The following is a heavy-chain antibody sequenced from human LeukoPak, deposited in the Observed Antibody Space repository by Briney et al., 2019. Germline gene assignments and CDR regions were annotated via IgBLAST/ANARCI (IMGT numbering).Heavy chain of an antibody. J-gene: IGHJ3*02. V-gene: IGHV1-24*01. Sequence: ASAKVSCKVSGYTLTELSMHWVRQAPGKGLEWMGGFDPEDGETIYAQKFQGRVTMTEDTSTDTAYMELSSLRSEDTAVYYCATPYSGSYYGSAARYAFDIWGQGTMVTVSS. CDR2: FDPEDGET. D-gene: IGHD1-26*01. CDR1: GYTLTELS. CDR3: ATPYSGSYYGSAARYAFDI.